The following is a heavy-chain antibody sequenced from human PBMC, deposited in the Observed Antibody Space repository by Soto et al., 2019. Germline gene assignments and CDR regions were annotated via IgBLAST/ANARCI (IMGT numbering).Heavy chain of an antibody. V-gene: IGHV4-31*03. CDR2: IYYSGST. CDR1: VGSFSSDSYY. Sequence: QVQLQESGPGLVKPSQTLSLTCTVSVGSFSSDSYYWSWIRQHPGKGLEWIGYIYYSGSTYYNPSLKSRVTISVDTSKNQFSLKLTSVTAADTAVYYCARAFDDSGAQFDYWGQGTLVTVSS. J-gene: IGHJ4*02. CDR3: ARAFDDSGAQFDY. D-gene: IGHD4-17*01.